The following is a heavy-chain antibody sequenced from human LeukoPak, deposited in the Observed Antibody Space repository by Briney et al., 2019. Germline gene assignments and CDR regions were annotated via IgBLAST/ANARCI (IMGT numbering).Heavy chain of an antibody. CDR3: ARGLHFDYYDSSGYYYEYYFDY. V-gene: IGHV4-34*01. CDR1: GGSFSGYY. D-gene: IGHD3-22*01. Sequence: SETLSLTCAVYGGSFSGYYWSWIRQPPGKGLEWIGEINHSGSTNYNPSLKSRVTISVDTSKNQFSLKLSSVTAADTAVYYCARGLHFDYYDSSGYYYEYYFDYWGQGTLVTVSS. CDR2: INHSGST. J-gene: IGHJ4*02.